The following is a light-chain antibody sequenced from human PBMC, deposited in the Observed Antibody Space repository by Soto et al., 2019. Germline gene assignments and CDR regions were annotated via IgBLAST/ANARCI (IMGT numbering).Light chain of an antibody. CDR3: QHYGGMWT. CDR2: DAS. V-gene: IGKV1-5*01. CDR1: QYITNR. Sequence: DIQITQSPCTLSACVGDRVITTCRANQYITNRLAWYQQTAGKAPKVLIYDASNLEYGVPSRFSGSGFGKEFTLTISSLQPDDFATYYCQHYGGMWTFGQGTKVDIK. J-gene: IGKJ1*01.